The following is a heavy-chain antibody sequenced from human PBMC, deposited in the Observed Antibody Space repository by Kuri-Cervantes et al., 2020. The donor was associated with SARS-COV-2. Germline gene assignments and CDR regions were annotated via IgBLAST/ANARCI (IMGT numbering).Heavy chain of an antibody. V-gene: IGHV4-59*01. CDR2: IYYSGST. J-gene: IGHJ4*02. CDR3: ARVIAAAGTCYFDY. D-gene: IGHD6-13*01. Sequence: SETLSLTCNVSGDSIRSYYWNWIRQPPGKGLEWIGYIYYSGSTNYNPSLKSRVTISVDTSKNQFSLKLSSVTAADTAVYYCARVIAAAGTCYFDYWGQGTLVTVSS. CDR1: GDSIRSYY.